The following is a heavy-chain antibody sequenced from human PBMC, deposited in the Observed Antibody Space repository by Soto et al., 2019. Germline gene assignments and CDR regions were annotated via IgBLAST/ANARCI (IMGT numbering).Heavy chain of an antibody. J-gene: IGHJ5*02. Sequence: PSGTLSLTCTVSGGSISSGGYYWSWIRQHPGKGLEWIGYIYYSGSTNYNPSLKSRVTISVDTSKNQFSLKLSSVTAADTAVYYCAREKSDYIWGSYRPGWCFDPWGQGTLVPVSS. D-gene: IGHD3-16*02. CDR3: AREKSDYIWGSYRPGWCFDP. V-gene: IGHV4-61*08. CDR2: IYYSGST. CDR1: GGSISSGGYY.